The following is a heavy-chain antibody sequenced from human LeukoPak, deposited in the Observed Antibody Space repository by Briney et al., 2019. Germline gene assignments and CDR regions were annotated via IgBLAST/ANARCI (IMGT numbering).Heavy chain of an antibody. CDR2: ISSSSSYI. D-gene: IGHD2-21*02. CDR1: GFTFSSYS. J-gene: IGHJ4*02. CDR3: AKRGYCGDDCYSEFDY. Sequence: GGSLRLSCAASGFTFSSYSMNWVRQAPGKGLEWVSAISSSSSYIYYADSVKGRFTISRDNAKNSLYLQMNSLRAEDTAVYYCAKRGYCGDDCYSEFDYWGQGTLFTVSS. V-gene: IGHV3-21*01.